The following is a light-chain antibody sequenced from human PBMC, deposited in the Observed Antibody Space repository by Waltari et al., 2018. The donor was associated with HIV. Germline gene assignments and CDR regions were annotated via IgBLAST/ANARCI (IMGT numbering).Light chain of an antibody. CDR2: SNV. CDR1: NSNISSNT. Sequence: QSVLTQPPSASGTPGPRVTISCSGSNSNISSNTVNWYQQLPGTTPKLLIYSNVHRPSGVPDRFSGSKSGTSASLAISGLQSEDEADYYCSTWDDSLNGLVFGGGTKVTVL. V-gene: IGLV1-44*01. CDR3: STWDDSLNGLV. J-gene: IGLJ3*02.